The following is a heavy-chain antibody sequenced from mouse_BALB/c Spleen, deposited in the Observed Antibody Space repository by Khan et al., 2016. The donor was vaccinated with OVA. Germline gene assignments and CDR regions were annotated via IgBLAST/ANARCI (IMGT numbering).Heavy chain of an antibody. V-gene: IGHV14-1*02. CDR2: IDPENGNT. CDR3: PRSILVYFDY. D-gene: IGHD2-3*01. CDR1: GFNIKDYY. Sequence: VQLQQSGTELVRPGALVRLSCTASGFNIKDYYIHWVKQRPDQGLEWIGWIDPENGNTIYDPKFQGKASITADTSSNTAYLQLSSLTSEDTAVYCCPRSILVYFDYWGQGTALTVSA. J-gene: IGHJ2*01.